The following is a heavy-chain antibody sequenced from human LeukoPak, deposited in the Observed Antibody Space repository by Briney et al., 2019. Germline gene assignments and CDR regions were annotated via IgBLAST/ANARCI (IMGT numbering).Heavy chain of an antibody. V-gene: IGHV4-39*07. D-gene: IGHD3-10*01. CDR3: ARLPNPGGSGSYTDY. CDR1: GGLISISTYY. J-gene: IGHJ4*02. Sequence: SETLSLTCTVSGGLISISTYYWGWIRQPPGKGLEWIGSIYYSGTTHYNPSLKSRVTIAVDTSKNQFSLKLISVTAADTAVYYCARLPNPGGSGSYTDYWGQGTLVTVSS. CDR2: IYYSGTT.